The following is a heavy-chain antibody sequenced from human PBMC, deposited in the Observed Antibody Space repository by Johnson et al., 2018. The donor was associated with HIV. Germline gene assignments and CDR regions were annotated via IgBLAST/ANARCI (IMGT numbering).Heavy chain of an antibody. V-gene: IGHV3-20*04. CDR1: GFTFDDYG. CDR3: AKEMGDRRSGGDALDI. D-gene: IGHD3-16*01. CDR2: INWNGGST. Sequence: VQLVESGGGVVRPGGSLRLSCAASGFTFDDYGMSWVRQAPGKGLEWVSGINWNGGSTGYADSVKGRFTISRDNAKNSLYLQMNSLRAEDTAVYYFAKEMGDRRSGGDALDIWGQGTMVTVSS. J-gene: IGHJ3*02.